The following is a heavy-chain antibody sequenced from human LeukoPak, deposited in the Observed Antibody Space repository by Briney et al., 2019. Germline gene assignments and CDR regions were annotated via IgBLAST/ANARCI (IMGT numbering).Heavy chain of an antibody. CDR1: GFSFSSYP. V-gene: IGHV3-64*01. J-gene: IGHJ4*02. CDR2: IGSNGDGI. CDR3: ARGGDGYTLRY. D-gene: IGHD5-24*01. Sequence: PGGSLSLSWAASGFSFSSYPVHWVRQAAGEGLEYVSVIGSNGDGIYYANSVKGRFTISRDNSKNTLYLQMGSLRTEDMAVYYCARGGDGYTLRYWGQGALVTVSS.